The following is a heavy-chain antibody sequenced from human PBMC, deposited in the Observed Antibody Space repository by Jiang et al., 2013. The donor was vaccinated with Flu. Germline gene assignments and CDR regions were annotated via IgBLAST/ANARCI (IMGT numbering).Heavy chain of an antibody. CDR1: GYTFTSYY. D-gene: IGHD2-15*01. CDR3: ARGGVVVAATQDAFDI. V-gene: IGHV1-46*01. J-gene: IGHJ3*02. CDR2: INPSGGST. Sequence: SGAEVKKPGASVKVSCKASGYTFTSYYIHWVRQAPGQGLKWMGIINPSGGSTSYAQKFQGRVTMTKDTSTSTVYMELSSLRSEDTAVYYCARGGVVVAATQDAFDIWGQGTMVTVSS.